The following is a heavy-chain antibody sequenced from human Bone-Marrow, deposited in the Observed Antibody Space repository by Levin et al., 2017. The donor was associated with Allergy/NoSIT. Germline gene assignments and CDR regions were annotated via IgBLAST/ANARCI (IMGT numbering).Heavy chain of an antibody. CDR3: AKDRHSVAAAGSFFDY. D-gene: IGHD6-13*01. CDR1: GFTFGDFM. CDR2: ISWEGGNR. V-gene: IGHV3-43*01. J-gene: IGHJ4*02. Sequence: RAGGSLRLSCEASGFTFGDFMMHWVRQAPGKGLEWVSLISWEGGNRHYADSVKGRFTISRDNSKRSLFLQMNSLTTEDTALYYCAKDRHSVAAAGSFFDYWGQGTLVTVSS.